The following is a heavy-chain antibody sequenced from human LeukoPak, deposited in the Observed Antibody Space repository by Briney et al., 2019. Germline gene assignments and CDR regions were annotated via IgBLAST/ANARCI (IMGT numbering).Heavy chain of an antibody. CDR3: ARDIGDYGDYFRENYFDY. CDR2: INWNGGST. J-gene: IGHJ4*02. Sequence: GGSLRLSCAASGFTFDDYGMSWVRQAPGKGLEWVSGINWNGGSTGYADSVKGRFTISRDNAKNSLYLQMNSLRAEDTAVYYCARDIGDYGDYFRENYFDYWGQGTLVTVSS. CDR1: GFTFDDYG. V-gene: IGHV3-20*04. D-gene: IGHD4-17*01.